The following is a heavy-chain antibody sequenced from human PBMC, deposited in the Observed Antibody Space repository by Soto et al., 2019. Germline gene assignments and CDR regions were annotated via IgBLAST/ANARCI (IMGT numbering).Heavy chain of an antibody. J-gene: IGHJ4*02. D-gene: IGHD5-12*01. CDR2: ISGSGGST. Sequence: EGQLLESGGGLVQPGGSLRLSCAASGFTFSSYAMSWVRQAPGKGLEWVSAISGSGGSTYYADSVKGRFTISRDNSTNTLYLQMNSLRAEDTAVYYCAKESGYSGSGFDYWGQGTLVTVSS. V-gene: IGHV3-23*01. CDR3: AKESGYSGSGFDY. CDR1: GFTFSSYA.